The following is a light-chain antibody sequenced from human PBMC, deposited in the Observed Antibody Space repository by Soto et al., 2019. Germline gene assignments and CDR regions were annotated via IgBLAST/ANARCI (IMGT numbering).Light chain of an antibody. J-gene: IGLJ1*01. CDR3: TSYTGDDFTFI. CDR2: EVN. V-gene: IGLV2-8*01. CDR1: SSDIGSYDY. Sequence: QSVLTQPPSASGSLGQSVTISCTGTSSDIGSYDYVSWYQQHPGRAPKLIIFEVNKRPSGVPDRFSGSKSGKTASLIVSGLQPDDDAEHHCTSYTGDDFTFIFGTGTKVTVL.